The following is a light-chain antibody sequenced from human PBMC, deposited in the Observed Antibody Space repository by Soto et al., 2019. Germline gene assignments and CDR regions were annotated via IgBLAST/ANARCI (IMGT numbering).Light chain of an antibody. CDR3: YSTDSSNSRGV. J-gene: IGLJ2*01. Sequence: SYEVTQPPWVSVSPGQTARITCSGDALPKKNAYWYQQRSGQAPVLVIYGDNKRPSGIPERFSVSSSGTVATLTISGAQVEDEADYFCYSTDSSNSRGVFGGGTKLTVL. CDR1: ALPKKN. V-gene: IGLV3-10*01. CDR2: GDN.